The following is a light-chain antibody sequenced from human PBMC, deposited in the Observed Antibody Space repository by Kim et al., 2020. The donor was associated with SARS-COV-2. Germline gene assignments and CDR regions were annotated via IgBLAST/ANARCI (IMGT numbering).Light chain of an antibody. Sequence: EIVLTQSPATLSLSPGERATLSCRASQSVSSSFAWYQQKPGQAPRLLIYNVSKRATGILARFSGSGSGTDFTLTISSLEPEDFAVYYCQQRGDWPLTFGEGTKVDIK. CDR2: NVS. V-gene: IGKV3-11*01. CDR3: QQRGDWPLT. CDR1: QSVSSS. J-gene: IGKJ4*01.